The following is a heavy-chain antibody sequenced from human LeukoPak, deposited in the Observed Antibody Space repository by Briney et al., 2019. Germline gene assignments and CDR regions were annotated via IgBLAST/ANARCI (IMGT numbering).Heavy chain of an antibody. CDR2: IIPIFGTA. Sequence: GSSVKVSCKASGGTFSSYAISWVRQAPGQGLEWMGRIIPIFGTANYEQKFQGRVTINTDESTSTAYMELSSLRSEDTAVYYCAREGAESTPYYYDSSGYYYAWFDPWGEGTLVTVSS. CDR1: GGTFSSYA. CDR3: AREGAESTPYYYDSSGYYYAWFDP. J-gene: IGHJ5*02. D-gene: IGHD3-22*01. V-gene: IGHV1-69*05.